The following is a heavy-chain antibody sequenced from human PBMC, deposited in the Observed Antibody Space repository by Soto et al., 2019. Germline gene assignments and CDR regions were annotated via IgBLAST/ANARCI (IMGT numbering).Heavy chain of an antibody. CDR3: ARYYYDSSGYPTTYYYYGMDV. CDR2: ISAYNGNT. J-gene: IGHJ6*02. CDR1: GYTFTSYG. Sequence: ASVKVAGNASGYTFTSYGIRWVRHAPGQGLELSGWISAYNGNTNYAQKLQGRVTMTTDTSTSTAYMELRSLRSDDTAVYYCARYYYDSSGYPTTYYYYGMDVWGQGTTVPVSS. V-gene: IGHV1-18*04. D-gene: IGHD3-22*01.